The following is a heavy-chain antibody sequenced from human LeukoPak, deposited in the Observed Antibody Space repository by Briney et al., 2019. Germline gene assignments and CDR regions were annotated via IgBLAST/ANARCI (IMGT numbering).Heavy chain of an antibody. CDR2: IYTSGST. CDR3: ASGLDIAAAGTIDY. J-gene: IGHJ4*02. V-gene: IGHV4-61*02. D-gene: IGHD6-13*01. Sequence: PSETLSLTCTVSGGSISSGSYYWSWIRQPAGKGLEWIGRIYTSGSTNYNPSLKSRVTISVDTSKNQFSLKLSSVTAADTAVYYCASGLDIAAAGTIDYWGQGTLVTVSS. CDR1: GGSISSGSYY.